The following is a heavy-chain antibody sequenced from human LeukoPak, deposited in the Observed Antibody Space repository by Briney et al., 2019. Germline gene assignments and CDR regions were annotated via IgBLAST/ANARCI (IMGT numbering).Heavy chain of an antibody. CDR3: ARVPSMYYYDSSGDDY. CDR1: GYTFTSYD. J-gene: IGHJ4*02. V-gene: IGHV1-8*01. CDR2: MNPNSGNT. D-gene: IGHD3-22*01. Sequence: ASVKVSCKASGYTFTSYDINWVRQATGQGLEWMGWMNPNSGNTGYAQKFQGRVTMTRNTSISTAYMELSSLRSEDTAVYYCARVPSMYYYDSSGDDYWGQGTLVTVSS.